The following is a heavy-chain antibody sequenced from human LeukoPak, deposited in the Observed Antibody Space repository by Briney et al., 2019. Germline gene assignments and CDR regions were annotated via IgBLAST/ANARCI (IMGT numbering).Heavy chain of an antibody. J-gene: IGHJ6*03. V-gene: IGHV1-69*06. CDR3: ARGGHHYYMDV. D-gene: IGHD3-16*01. Sequence: SVKVSCKASGYTFTGYYMHWVRQAPGQGLEWMGGIIPIFGTANYAQKFQGRVTITADKSTSTAYMELSSLRSEDTAVYYCARGGHHYYMDVWGKGTTVTVSS. CDR1: GYTFTGYY. CDR2: IIPIFGTA.